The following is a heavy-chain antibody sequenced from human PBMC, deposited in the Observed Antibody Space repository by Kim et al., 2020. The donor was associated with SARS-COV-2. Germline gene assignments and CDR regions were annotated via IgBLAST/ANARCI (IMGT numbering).Heavy chain of an antibody. CDR3: ARDEGIPGGSGWFLY. CDR2: IHNGDYT. J-gene: IGHJ4*02. D-gene: IGHD6-19*01. V-gene: IGHV3-53*01. Sequence: GGSLRLSCAASGFTVTTKYMSWVRQAPGKGLEWVSGIHNGDYTWYADSVKGRFTISRDNSKNTLYLQMNSLRVDDTAVYYCARDEGIPGGSGWFLYWGQGSLVTVSS. CDR1: GFTVTTKY.